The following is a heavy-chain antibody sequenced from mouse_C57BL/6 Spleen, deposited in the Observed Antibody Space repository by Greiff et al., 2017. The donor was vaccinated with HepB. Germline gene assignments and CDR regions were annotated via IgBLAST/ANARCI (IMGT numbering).Heavy chain of an antibody. CDR2: ISDGGSYT. J-gene: IGHJ4*01. CDR1: GFTFSSYA. D-gene: IGHD1-1*01. CDR3: ARDGSSPYAMDY. Sequence: DVMLVESGGGLVKPGGSLKLSCAASGFTFSSYAMSWVRQTPEKRLEWVATISDGGSYTYYPDNVKGRFTISRDNAKNNLYLQMSHLKSEDTAMYYCARDGSSPYAMDYWGQGTSVTVSS. V-gene: IGHV5-4*01.